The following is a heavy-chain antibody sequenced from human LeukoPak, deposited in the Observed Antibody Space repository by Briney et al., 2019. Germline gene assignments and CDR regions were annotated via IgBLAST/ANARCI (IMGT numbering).Heavy chain of an antibody. J-gene: IGHJ4*02. Sequence: PSETLSLTCTVSGGSVSSGSYYWSWIRQPPGKGLEWIGYIHYSGSTNYNPSLKSRVTISVDTSKNQFSLKLRFVTAADTAVYHCAREAMYSYGNNFDYWGQGTLVTVSS. CDR3: AREAMYSYGNNFDY. CDR2: IHYSGST. CDR1: GGSVSSGSYY. D-gene: IGHD5-18*01. V-gene: IGHV4-61*01.